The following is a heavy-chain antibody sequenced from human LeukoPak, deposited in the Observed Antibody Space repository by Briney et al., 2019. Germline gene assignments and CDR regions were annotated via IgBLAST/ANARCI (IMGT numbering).Heavy chain of an antibody. CDR1: GYTFTSYG. CDR3: ARDLLQYFDWLTMAGY. D-gene: IGHD3-9*01. J-gene: IGHJ4*02. V-gene: IGHV1-18*01. Sequence: ASVKVSCKASGYTFTSYGISWVRQAPGQGLEWMGWISAYNGNTKYAQRLQGRVTMTTDTSTTTAYVELRSLRFDDTAVYYCARDLLQYFDWLTMAGYWGQGTLVSVSS. CDR2: ISAYNGNT.